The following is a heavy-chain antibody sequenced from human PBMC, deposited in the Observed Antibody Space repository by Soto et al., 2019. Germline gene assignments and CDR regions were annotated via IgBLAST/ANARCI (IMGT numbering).Heavy chain of an antibody. J-gene: IGHJ4*02. Sequence: PGGSLRLSCVVSGLNFRSHDMNWVRQPPGKVLEYVSNINFAGTSTSYADAVKGRFTISRDNSKNTLYLQMNSLRAEDTAVYYCATITVAGTHRNYYFDYWGQGTLVTVSS. V-gene: IGHV3-NL1*01. CDR2: INFAGTST. CDR3: ATITVAGTHRNYYFDY. CDR1: GLNFRSHD. D-gene: IGHD6-19*01.